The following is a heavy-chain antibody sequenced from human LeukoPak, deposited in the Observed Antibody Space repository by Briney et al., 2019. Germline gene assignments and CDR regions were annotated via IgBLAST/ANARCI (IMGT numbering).Heavy chain of an antibody. Sequence: ASVTVSCKASGYTFTDYYMHWVRQAPGQGLEWMGWINPNSGGTNYAQKFQGRVTMTRDTSISTAYMELSRLRSDDTAVYYCARYYYDSSGYYYDVYWGQGTLVTVSS. CDR2: INPNSGGT. D-gene: IGHD3-22*01. CDR3: ARYYYDSSGYYYDVY. J-gene: IGHJ4*02. V-gene: IGHV1-2*02. CDR1: GYTFTDYY.